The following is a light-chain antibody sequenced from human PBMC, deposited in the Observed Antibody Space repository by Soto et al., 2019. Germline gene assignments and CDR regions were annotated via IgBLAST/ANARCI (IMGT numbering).Light chain of an antibody. Sequence: IVLTQSPGTLSLSPGESATLSCRTSQTTSGKYLAWYQQRPGLAPRLLVYGASTRATGIPARFSGSGSGTEFTLTISSLQSEDFAVYYCQQYNNWPPWTFGQGTKV. CDR2: GAS. CDR1: QTTSGK. J-gene: IGKJ1*01. CDR3: QQYNNWPPWT. V-gene: IGKV3-15*01.